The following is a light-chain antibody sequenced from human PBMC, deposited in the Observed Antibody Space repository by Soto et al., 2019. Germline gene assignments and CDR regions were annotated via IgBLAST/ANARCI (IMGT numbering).Light chain of an antibody. V-gene: IGLV1-40*01. CDR3: QSYDDSRSGSGV. J-gene: IGLJ1*01. CDR1: RSNIGAGYD. Sequence: QSVLTQPPSVSGAPVQTVTISCTWSRSNIGAGYDIHWYQFLPGTAPKLLLYSFNKRPSGIPDRFSGSKSGTSASLAITGLQPEDEADYYCQSYDDSRSGSGVFGTGTKVTVL. CDR2: SFN.